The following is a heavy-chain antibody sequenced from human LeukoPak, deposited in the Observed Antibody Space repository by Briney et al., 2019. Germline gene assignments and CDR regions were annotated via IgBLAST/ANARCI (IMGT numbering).Heavy chain of an antibody. D-gene: IGHD3-10*01. CDR3: ARFKHGSRLYGSGMHAFDI. V-gene: IGHV4-38-2*01. Sequence: PSETLSHTCAVSGYSISSGYYWGWIRQPPGKGLGWIGSMYHSGSTYYNPSLKSRVTISVDTSKNQFSLKLSSVTAADTAVYYCARFKHGSRLYGSGMHAFDIWGQGTMVTVSS. J-gene: IGHJ3*02. CDR1: GYSISSGYY. CDR2: MYHSGST.